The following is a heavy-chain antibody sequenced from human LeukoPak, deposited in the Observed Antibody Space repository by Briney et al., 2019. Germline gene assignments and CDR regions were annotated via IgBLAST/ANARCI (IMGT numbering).Heavy chain of an antibody. D-gene: IGHD1-26*01. J-gene: IGHJ4*02. CDR3: ARGRSPNDY. CDR2: IYYSGST. V-gene: IGHV4-39*07. CDR1: GGSISSSSYY. Sequence: SETLSLTCTVSGGSISSSSYYWGWIRQPPGKGLEWIGSIYYSGSTYYNPSLKSRVTISVDTSKNQFSLKLSSVTAADTAVYYCARGRSPNDYWGQGTLVTVSS.